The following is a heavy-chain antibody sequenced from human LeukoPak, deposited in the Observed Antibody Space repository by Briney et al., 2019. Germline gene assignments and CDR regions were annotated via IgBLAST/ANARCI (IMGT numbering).Heavy chain of an antibody. CDR1: GFTFSSYS. D-gene: IGHD3-3*01. Sequence: PGGSLRLSCAASGFTFSSYSMNGVRQAPRKGPEWVSSNSSCSSYIYYADLVKRRFTISKNNAKNSLYLQMNSLKAEDTAVYYCARDYDFWSGYSYNWFDPWGQGTLVTVSS. V-gene: IGHV3-21*01. CDR2: NSSCSSYI. J-gene: IGHJ5*02. CDR3: ARDYDFWSGYSYNWFDP.